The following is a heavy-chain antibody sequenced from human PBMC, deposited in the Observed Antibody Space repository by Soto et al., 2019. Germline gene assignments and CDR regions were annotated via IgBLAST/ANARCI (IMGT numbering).Heavy chain of an antibody. CDR2: INHSGST. D-gene: IGHD3-10*01. CDR1: GGSLSGDY. Sequence: QVQLQQWGAGLLKPSETLSLTCAVYGGSLSGDYWSWIRQSPGKGLEWIGEINHSGSTNYNPSLKNRVTISGDTSKNQFSLKLSSVTAADTAVYYCARGPDSGSGSRLFDYWGRGTLVTVSS. V-gene: IGHV4-34*01. J-gene: IGHJ4*02. CDR3: ARGPDSGSGSRLFDY.